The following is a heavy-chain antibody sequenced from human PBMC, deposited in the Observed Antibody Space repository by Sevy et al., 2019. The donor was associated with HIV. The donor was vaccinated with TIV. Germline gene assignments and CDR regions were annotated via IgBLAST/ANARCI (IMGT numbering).Heavy chain of an antibody. D-gene: IGHD3-10*01. J-gene: IGHJ6*02. CDR3: ARGGYYYGSGAQIGYYGMDV. CDR2: ISCDGSNK. CDR1: GFTFSSYA. V-gene: IGHV3-30-3*01. Sequence: GGSLRLSCAASGFTFSSYAMHWVRQAPGKGLEWVAVISCDGSNKYYSDSVKGRFTISRDNSKNTLYLQMNSLRAEDTAVYYCARGGYYYGSGAQIGYYGMDVWGQGTTVTVSS.